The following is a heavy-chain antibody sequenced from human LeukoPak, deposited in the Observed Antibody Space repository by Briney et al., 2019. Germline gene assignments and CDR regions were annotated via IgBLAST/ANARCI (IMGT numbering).Heavy chain of an antibody. CDR2: ISDSGGT. J-gene: IGHJ4*02. V-gene: IGHV4-59*01. CDR3: AREDAVGGHTVFDY. D-gene: IGHD2-2*01. CDR1: GGSIRSYR. Sequence: SETLSLTCNVSGGSIRSYRWTWIRQSPGKALEWIGYISDSGGTNYNPSLKSRVTISLDTSRLQFSLRVTSVTAADAAVYYCAREDAVGGHTVFDYWGQGILVTVSS.